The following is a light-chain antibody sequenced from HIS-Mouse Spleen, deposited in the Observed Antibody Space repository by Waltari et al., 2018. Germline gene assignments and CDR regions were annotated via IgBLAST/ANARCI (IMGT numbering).Light chain of an antibody. CDR1: SSNIGSNT. J-gene: IGLJ2*01. CDR2: SNK. CDR3: AAWDDSLNGVV. V-gene: IGLV1-44*01. Sequence: QSVLTQPPSASGTPGQRVTISCSGSSSNIGSNTVNWYQQLPGTAPKLLIYSNKQRPSGVPDRFSGSKSGTSAFLAISGLQSEDEADYYCAAWDDSLNGVVFGGGTKLTVL.